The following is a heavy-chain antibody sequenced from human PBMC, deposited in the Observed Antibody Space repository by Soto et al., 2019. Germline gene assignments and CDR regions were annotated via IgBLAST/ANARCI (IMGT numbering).Heavy chain of an antibody. CDR2: IIPIFGTA. CDR1: GGTFSSYA. Sequence: QVQLVQSGAEVKKPGSSVKVSCKASGGTFSSYAISWVRQAPGQGLEWMGGIIPIFGTANYAQKFQGRVTITADESTSTAYMELSSLRSEDTAVYYCARDKIDDDSSGYYPGRDAFDIWGQGTMVTVSS. V-gene: IGHV1-69*01. J-gene: IGHJ3*02. D-gene: IGHD3-22*01. CDR3: ARDKIDDDSSGYYPGRDAFDI.